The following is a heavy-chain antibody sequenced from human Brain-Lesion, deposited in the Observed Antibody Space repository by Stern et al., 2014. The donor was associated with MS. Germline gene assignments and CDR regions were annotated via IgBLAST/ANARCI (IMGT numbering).Heavy chain of an antibody. CDR2: IYYSGFT. D-gene: IGHD1-26*01. Sequence: VQLVESGPGLVKPSETLSLTCTVSGGSISSSTYYWAWIRQPPGKGLEWIGNIYYSGFTSYNPSLKSRVTISVDRSKNQFSLKLSSVTAADTAIYYCARHDSVPRPSQLYSARDRGPGYFDYWGQGTLVTVAS. CDR1: GGSISSSTYY. J-gene: IGHJ4*02. CDR3: ARHDSVPRPSQLYSARDRGPGYFDY. V-gene: IGHV4-39*01.